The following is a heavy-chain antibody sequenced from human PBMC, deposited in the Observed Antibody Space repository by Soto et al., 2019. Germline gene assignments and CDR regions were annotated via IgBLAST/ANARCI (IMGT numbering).Heavy chain of an antibody. CDR3: AKSGSSGWYGWFDP. CDR1: GFSLRTSGVG. J-gene: IGHJ5*02. CDR2: IYWNDDK. D-gene: IGHD6-19*01. Sequence: QITLKESGPTLVKPTQTLTLTCIFSGFSLRTSGVGVGWIRQPPGKALEWLGFIYWNDDKRYSPSPKSRLTITKDTSKNQVVLTMTNMDPVDTATYYCAKSGSSGWYGWFDPWGQGTLVTVSS. V-gene: IGHV2-5*01.